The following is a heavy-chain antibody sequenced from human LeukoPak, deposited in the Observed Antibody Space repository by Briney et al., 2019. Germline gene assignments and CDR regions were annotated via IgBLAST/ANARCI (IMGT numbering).Heavy chain of an antibody. CDR3: ATMLEGYYFDY. CDR1: GGTFSSYA. Sequence: ASVKVSCKASGGTFSSYAISWVRQAPGQGLEWMGRIIPILGIANYAQKLQGRVTITADKSTSTAYMELSSLRSEDTAVYYCATMLEGYYFDYWGQGTLVTVSS. D-gene: IGHD2-8*01. CDR2: IIPILGIA. J-gene: IGHJ4*02. V-gene: IGHV1-69*04.